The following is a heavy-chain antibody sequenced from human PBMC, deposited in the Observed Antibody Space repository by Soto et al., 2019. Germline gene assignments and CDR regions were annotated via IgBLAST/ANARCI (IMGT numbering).Heavy chain of an antibody. Sequence: QLQLQESGPGLVKPSETLSLTCTVSGGSISSSSYYWGWIRQPPGKGLEWIGSIYYSGSTYYNPSLKSRVTISVDTSKNQFSLKLSSVTAADTAVYYCARRRDSSGWLRDRWGQGTLVTVSS. J-gene: IGHJ5*02. CDR1: GGSISSSSYY. CDR2: IYYSGST. D-gene: IGHD6-19*01. V-gene: IGHV4-39*01. CDR3: ARRRDSSGWLRDR.